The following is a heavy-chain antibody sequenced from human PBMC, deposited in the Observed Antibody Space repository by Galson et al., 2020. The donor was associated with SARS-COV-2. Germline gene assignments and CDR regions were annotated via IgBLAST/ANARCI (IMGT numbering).Heavy chain of an antibody. CDR2: ISSNGGST. D-gene: IGHD3-10*01. CDR1: GFTFSSYA. J-gene: IGHJ4*02. CDR3: VKDLNSVEGSYWFGELLIRGLDY. Sequence: GESLKISCSASGFTFSSYAMHWVRQAPGQGLEYVSAISSNGGSTYYADSVKGRFTISRDNSKNTLYLQMSSLRAEDTAVYYCVKDLNSVEGSYWFGELLIRGLDYWGQGTLVTVSS. V-gene: IGHV3-64D*06.